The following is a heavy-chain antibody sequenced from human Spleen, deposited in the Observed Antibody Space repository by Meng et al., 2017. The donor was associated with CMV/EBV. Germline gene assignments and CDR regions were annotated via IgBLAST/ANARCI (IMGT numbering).Heavy chain of an antibody. Sequence: GESLKISCAASGFTFSSYAMTWVRQAPGKGLEWVSAIRGSGGSTYYADSVKGRFTISRDNSKNTLYLQMNSLRAEDTAVYYCAKVYEAYNPKSYFDYWGRGTLVTVSS. CDR2: IRGSGGST. J-gene: IGHJ4*02. V-gene: IGHV3-23*01. CDR1: GFTFSSYA. D-gene: IGHD2-21*01. CDR3: AKVYEAYNPKSYFDY.